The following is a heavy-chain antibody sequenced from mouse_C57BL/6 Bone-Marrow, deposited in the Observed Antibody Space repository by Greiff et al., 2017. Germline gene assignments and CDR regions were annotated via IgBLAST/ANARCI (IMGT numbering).Heavy chain of an antibody. D-gene: IGHD1-1*01. CDR1: GFTFSSYG. J-gene: IGHJ4*01. Sequence: MLVESGGDLVKPGGSLKLSCAASGFTFSSYGMSWVRQTPDKRLEWVATISSGGSYTYYPDSVKGRFTISRDNAKNTLYLQMSSLKSEDTAMYYCARHDYGSSSYAMDYWGQGTSVTVSS. CDR3: ARHDYGSSSYAMDY. CDR2: ISSGGSYT. V-gene: IGHV5-6*02.